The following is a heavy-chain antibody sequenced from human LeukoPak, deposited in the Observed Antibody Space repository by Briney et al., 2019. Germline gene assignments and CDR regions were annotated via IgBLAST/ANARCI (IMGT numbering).Heavy chain of an antibody. J-gene: IGHJ5*02. CDR1: GFTFSSYE. CDR3: AREPRERYSSSWYFTP. Sequence: GGSLRLSCAASGFTFSSYEMNWVRQAPGKGLEWVSSISSSSSYIYYADSVKGRFTISRDNAKNSLYLQMNSLRAEDTAVYYCAREPRERYSSSWYFTPWGQGTLVTVSS. CDR2: ISSSSSYI. D-gene: IGHD6-13*01. V-gene: IGHV3-21*01.